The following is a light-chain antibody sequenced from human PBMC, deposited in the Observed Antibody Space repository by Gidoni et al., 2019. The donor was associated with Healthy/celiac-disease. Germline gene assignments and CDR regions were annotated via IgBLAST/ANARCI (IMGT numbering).Light chain of an antibody. Sequence: DIVLTPSPGTLSLSPGERATLSCRASQSVSSSYLAWYQQKPGQAPRLRIYGASSRATGIPDRFSGSGSGTDFTLTISRLEPEDCAVYYCQQYGSSPPITFGQGTRLEIK. V-gene: IGKV3-20*01. J-gene: IGKJ5*01. CDR3: QQYGSSPPIT. CDR2: GAS. CDR1: QSVSSSY.